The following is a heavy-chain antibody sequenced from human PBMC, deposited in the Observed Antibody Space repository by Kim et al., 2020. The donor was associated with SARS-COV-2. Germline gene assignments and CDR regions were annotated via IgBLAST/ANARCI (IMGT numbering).Heavy chain of an antibody. CDR2: INYSGSN. V-gene: IGHV4-39*07. D-gene: IGHD5-12*01. Sequence: SETLSLTCTVSGGSISSSSYYWGWIRQPPGKGLEWIGCINYSGSNYYNPSLESRVTISVDTSKNQFSLKLSSVTAADTAVYYWARGVPTGYFQGYFDYWGQGTLVTVSS. CDR3: ARGVPTGYFQGYFDY. CDR1: GGSISSSSYY. J-gene: IGHJ4*02.